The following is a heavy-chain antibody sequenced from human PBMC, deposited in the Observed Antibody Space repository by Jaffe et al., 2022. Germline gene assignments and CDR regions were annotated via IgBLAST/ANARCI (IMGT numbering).Heavy chain of an antibody. CDR3: ASHGGAAAAGKVFDF. CDR1: EFTFSDHD. Sequence: EVHLVESGGGLVQPGGSLRLSCATSEFTFSDHDMDWVRQAPGKGLEWVGRIRDKADSYTTEYAASVKGRFTISRDDSKNSVYLQMNSLKTEDTAVYYCASHGGAAAAGKVFDFWGQGTLVTVSS. J-gene: IGHJ4*02. D-gene: IGHD6-13*01. CDR2: IRDKADSYTT. V-gene: IGHV3-72*01.